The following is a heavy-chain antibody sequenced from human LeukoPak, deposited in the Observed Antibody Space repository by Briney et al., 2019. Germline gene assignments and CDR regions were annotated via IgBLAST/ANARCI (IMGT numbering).Heavy chain of an antibody. Sequence: ASVKVSCKASGYTFTSYGISWVREAPGQGLEWMGWISAYNGNTNYAQKLQGRVTMTTDTSTSTAYMELRSLRSDDTAVYYCARADENYYGSGSSLTAYFQHWGQGTLVTVSS. D-gene: IGHD3-10*01. V-gene: IGHV1-18*01. J-gene: IGHJ1*01. CDR3: ARADENYYGSGSSLTAYFQH. CDR2: ISAYNGNT. CDR1: GYTFTSYG.